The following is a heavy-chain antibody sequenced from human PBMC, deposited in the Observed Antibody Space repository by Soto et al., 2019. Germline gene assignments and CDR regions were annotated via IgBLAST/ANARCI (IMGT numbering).Heavy chain of an antibody. CDR3: ARESLKESITMTVVVDY. V-gene: IGHV4-4*07. CDR1: GGSISSYY. CDR2: IYTSGST. J-gene: IGHJ4*02. Sequence: ETLSLTCTVSGGSISSYYLSCILHPALNGLEWIGRIYTSGSTNYNPSLKSRVTMSVDTSKNQFSLKLSSVTAADTAVYYCARESLKESITMTVVVDYWGQGTLVTVSS. D-gene: IGHD3-22*01.